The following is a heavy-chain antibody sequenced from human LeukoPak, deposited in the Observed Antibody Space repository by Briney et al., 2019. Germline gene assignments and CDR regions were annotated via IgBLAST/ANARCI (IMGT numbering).Heavy chain of an antibody. V-gene: IGHV1-46*01. CDR2: INPSGGST. CDR3: ARGVRQWLLVYYYYYMDV. CDR1: GYTFTSYY. D-gene: IGHD6-19*01. Sequence: ASVKVSCKASGYTFTSYYMHWVRQAPGQGLEWMGIINPSGGSTSYAQKFQGRVTMTRDMSTSTVYMELSSLRSEDTAVYYCARGVRQWLLVYYYYYMDVWGKGTTVTVSS. J-gene: IGHJ6*03.